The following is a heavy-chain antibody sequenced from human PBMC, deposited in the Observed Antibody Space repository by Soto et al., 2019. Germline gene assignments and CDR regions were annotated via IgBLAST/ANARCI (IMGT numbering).Heavy chain of an antibody. Sequence: PSETLSLTCTVSGGSISSGGYYWSWIRQHPGKGLEWIGYIYYSGSTYYNPSLKSRVTISVDTSKNQFSLKLSSVTAADTAVYYCAAKIVATRHQGYYYSMDVWGKGTTVTVSS. V-gene: IGHV4-31*03. D-gene: IGHD5-12*01. J-gene: IGHJ6*03. CDR1: GGSISSGGYY. CDR3: AAKIVATRHQGYYYSMDV. CDR2: IYYSGST.